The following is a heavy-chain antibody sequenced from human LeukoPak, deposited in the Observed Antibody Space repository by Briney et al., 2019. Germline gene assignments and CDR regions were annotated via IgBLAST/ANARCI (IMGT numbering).Heavy chain of an antibody. V-gene: IGHV3-64*01. CDR3: ARRVTSLRHFDY. CDR2: INDNGGST. J-gene: IGHJ4*02. Sequence: GGSLRLSCAASGFTFSNYAMHWVRQAPGKGLEYVSTINDNGGSTFYANPVKGRFTISRDNSKNTLYLQMDSLRVEDMAVYYCARRVTSLRHFDYWGQGTLVTVSS. CDR1: GFTFSNYA. D-gene: IGHD2-21*02.